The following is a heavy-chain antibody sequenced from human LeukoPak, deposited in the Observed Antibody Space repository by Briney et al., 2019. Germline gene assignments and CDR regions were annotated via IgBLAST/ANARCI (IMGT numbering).Heavy chain of an antibody. CDR1: GFTFSSYG. CDR3: AKDNGVVVAATGNFDY. D-gene: IGHD2-15*01. CDR2: ISSSGTTT. J-gene: IGHJ4*02. Sequence: HAGGSLRLSCAASGFTFSSYGMSWVRQAPGKGLEWVSGISSSGTTTYYGDSVKGRFTISRDNSKNTLYLQMNSLRAEDTAVYYCAKDNGVVVAATGNFDYWGQGTLVTVSS. V-gene: IGHV3-23*01.